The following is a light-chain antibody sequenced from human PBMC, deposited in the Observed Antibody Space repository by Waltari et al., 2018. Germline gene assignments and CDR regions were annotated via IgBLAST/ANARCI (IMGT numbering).Light chain of an antibody. CDR3: AAWDDSLSGVL. J-gene: IGLJ2*01. CDR2: RND. Sequence: QSVLTQPPSASGTPGQRVTISCSGSSSNIGSNYVYWYQQFPGTAPKLLIYRNDQRPSGVPDRFSGPKSGTSASLAISGLRSEDEADYSCAAWDDSLSGVLFGGGTRLTVL. V-gene: IGLV1-47*01. CDR1: SSNIGSNY.